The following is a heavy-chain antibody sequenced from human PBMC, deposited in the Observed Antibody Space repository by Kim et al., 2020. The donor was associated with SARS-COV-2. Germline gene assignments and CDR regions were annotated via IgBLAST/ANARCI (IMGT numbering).Heavy chain of an antibody. CDR1: GFTFSSYS. D-gene: IGHD2-21*02. Sequence: GGSLRLSCAASGFTFSSYSMNWVRQAPGKGLEWVSYISSSSSTIYYADSVKGRFTISRDNAKNSLYLQMNSLRAEDTAVYYCARRNIVVVTATYYFDYWGQGTLVTVSS. CDR3: ARRNIVVVTATYYFDY. CDR2: ISSSSSTI. V-gene: IGHV3-48*04. J-gene: IGHJ4*02.